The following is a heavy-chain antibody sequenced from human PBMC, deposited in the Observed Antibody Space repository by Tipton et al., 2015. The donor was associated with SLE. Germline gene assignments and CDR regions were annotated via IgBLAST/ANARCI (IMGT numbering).Heavy chain of an antibody. Sequence: TLSLTCIVSGDSISSSRYYWGWIRQPPGKGLEWIASIFYTGHTYYKPSLKSRVTISADTSKNQFSLRLSSVTAADTAVYYCAGCGIGLYYGVDVWGQGTTVTVSS. V-gene: IGHV4-39*07. J-gene: IGHJ6*02. CDR1: GDSISSSRYY. CDR2: IFYTGHT. CDR3: AGCGIGLYYGVDV. D-gene: IGHD1-26*01.